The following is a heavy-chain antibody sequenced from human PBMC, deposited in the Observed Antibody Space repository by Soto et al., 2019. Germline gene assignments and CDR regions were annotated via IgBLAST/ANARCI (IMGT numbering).Heavy chain of an antibody. D-gene: IGHD1-26*01. Sequence: GGSLRLSCAASGFTFSSYAMSWVRQAPGKGLEWVSAISGSGGSTYYADSVKGRFTISRDNSKNTLYLQMNSLRAEDTAVYYCAPIPVGGGFHKDYYYYGMDVWGQGTTVTVSS. CDR2: ISGSGGST. J-gene: IGHJ6*02. CDR3: APIPVGGGFHKDYYYYGMDV. V-gene: IGHV3-23*01. CDR1: GFTFSSYA.